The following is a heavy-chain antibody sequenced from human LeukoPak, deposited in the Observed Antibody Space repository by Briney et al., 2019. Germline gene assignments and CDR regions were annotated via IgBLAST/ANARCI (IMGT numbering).Heavy chain of an antibody. V-gene: IGHV3-21*01. Sequence: GGSLRLSCAASGFTFSSYSMNWFRQAPGKGLEWVSSISSSSSYIYYADSVKGRFTISRDNAKNSLYLQMNSLRAEDTAVYYCARGRQQLVSNFDYWGQGTLVTVSS. D-gene: IGHD6-13*01. CDR1: GFTFSSYS. CDR3: ARGRQQLVSNFDY. J-gene: IGHJ4*02. CDR2: ISSSSSYI.